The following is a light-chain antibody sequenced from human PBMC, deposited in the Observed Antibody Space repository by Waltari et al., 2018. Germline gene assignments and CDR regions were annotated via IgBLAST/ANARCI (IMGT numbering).Light chain of an antibody. CDR1: QSVSIY. CDR2: HTS. Sequence: IVLTQSPGTLSLSPGERATLSGRASQSVSIYLAWYQQKPGQAPRLLIYHTSTRATGIPDRFSGSGSGTDFSLTISGLEPEDFAVYYCQHYKNLPVSFGQGTRVEI. CDR3: QHYKNLPVS. V-gene: IGKV3-20*01. J-gene: IGKJ1*01.